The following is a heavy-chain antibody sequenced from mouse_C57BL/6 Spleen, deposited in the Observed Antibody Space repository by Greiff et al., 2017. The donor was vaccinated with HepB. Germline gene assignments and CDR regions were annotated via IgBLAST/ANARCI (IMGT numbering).Heavy chain of an antibody. CDR3: TRHGYHEGRTYYFDY. CDR1: GFTFSDAW. D-gene: IGHD2-2*01. CDR2: IRNKANNHAT. Sequence: EVKVEESGGGLVQPGGSMKLSCAASGFTFSDAWMDWVRQSPEKGLEWVAEIRNKANNHATYYAESVKGRFTISRDDSKSSVYLQMNSLRAEDTGIYYCTRHGYHEGRTYYFDYWGQGTTLTVSS. J-gene: IGHJ2*01. V-gene: IGHV6-6*01.